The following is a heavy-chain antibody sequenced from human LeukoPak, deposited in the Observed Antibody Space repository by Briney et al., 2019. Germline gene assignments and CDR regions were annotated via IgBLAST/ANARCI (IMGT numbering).Heavy chain of an antibody. J-gene: IGHJ4*02. V-gene: IGHV4-38-2*02. CDR3: ARLFGYCSSTSCYTGDFDY. CDR1: GYSISSGYY. CDR2: IYHSGST. Sequence: SETLSLTCTVSGYSISSGYYWGWIRQPPGKGLEWIGSIYHSGSTYYNPSLKSRVTISVDTSKNQFSLKLSSVTAADTAVYYCARLFGYCSSTSCYTGDFDYWGQGTLVTVSS. D-gene: IGHD2-2*02.